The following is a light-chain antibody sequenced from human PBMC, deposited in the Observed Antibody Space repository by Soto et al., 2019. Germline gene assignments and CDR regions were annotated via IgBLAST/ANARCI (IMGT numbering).Light chain of an antibody. J-gene: IGKJ1*01. CDR1: QSVSSSF. CDR3: HQYGSSPAT. V-gene: IGKV3-20*01. Sequence: EIVLTQSPGTLSLSPGERATLSCRASQSVSSSFLAWYQQKPGQAPRLLIYGASSRATGIPDRFSGSGSGTDFTLTISRLETEHFAVYYCHQYGSSPATFGQGTKVDIK. CDR2: GAS.